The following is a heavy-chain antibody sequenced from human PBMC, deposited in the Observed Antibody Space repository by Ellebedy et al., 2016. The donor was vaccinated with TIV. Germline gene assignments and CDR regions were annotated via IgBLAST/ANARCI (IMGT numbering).Heavy chain of an antibody. CDR2: ISRNSDHI. CDR3: AKGYSSPRGEYFDY. CDR1: GFTFSNYA. Sequence: GGSLRLSXAASGFTFSNYAMSWVRQAPGKGPEWVSAISRNSDHIYYADSVEGRFTISRDNSKNTLYLQMNSLRAEDTGVYYCAKGYSSPRGEYFDYWGQGTLVTVSS. V-gene: IGHV3-23*01. D-gene: IGHD6-13*01. J-gene: IGHJ4*02.